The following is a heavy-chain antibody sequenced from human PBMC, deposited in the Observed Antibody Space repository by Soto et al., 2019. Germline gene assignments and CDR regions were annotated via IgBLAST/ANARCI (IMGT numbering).Heavy chain of an antibody. CDR2: ISYDGSNK. Sequence: QVQLVESGGGVVQPGRSLRLSCAASGFTFSSYGMHWVRQAPGKGLEWVAVISYDGSNKYYADSVKGRFTISTDKSKNPLYLQMNSLRAEDTAVYYCAKGHDYWYFDLWGRGTLVTVSS. CDR3: AKGHDYWYFDL. CDR1: GFTFSSYG. D-gene: IGHD3-3*01. J-gene: IGHJ2*01. V-gene: IGHV3-30*18.